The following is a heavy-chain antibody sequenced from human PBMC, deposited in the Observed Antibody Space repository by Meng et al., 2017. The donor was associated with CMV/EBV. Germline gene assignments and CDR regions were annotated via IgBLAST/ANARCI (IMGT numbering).Heavy chain of an antibody. D-gene: IGHD3-16*02. CDR3: ARVRGAFGGVIVSLGFDY. J-gene: IGHJ4*02. CDR2: IYYSGST. CDR1: GGSISSSSYY. Sequence: GSLRLSCTVSGGSISSSSYYWGWIRQPPGKGLEWIGSIYYSGSTYYNPSLKSRVTISVDTSKNQFSLKLSSVTAADTAVYYCARVRGAFGGVIVSLGFDYWGQGTLVTVSS. V-gene: IGHV4-39*07.